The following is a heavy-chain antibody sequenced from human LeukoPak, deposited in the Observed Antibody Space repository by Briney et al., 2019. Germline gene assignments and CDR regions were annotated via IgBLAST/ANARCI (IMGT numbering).Heavy chain of an antibody. CDR1: GYTFTSYD. CDR3: ESRGLPYGMDV. V-gene: IGHV1-18*01. Sequence: ASVKVSCRASGYTFTSYDINWVRQTTGQGLEWMGWISAYNGNTNYAQKLQGRVTMTTDTSTSTAYMELRSLRSDDTAVYYCESRGLPYGMDVWGQGTTVTVSS. D-gene: IGHD2-15*01. CDR2: ISAYNGNT. J-gene: IGHJ6*02.